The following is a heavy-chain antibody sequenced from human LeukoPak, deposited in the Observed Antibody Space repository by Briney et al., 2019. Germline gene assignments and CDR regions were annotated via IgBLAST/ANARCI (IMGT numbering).Heavy chain of an antibody. CDR2: VNPNSGGT. D-gene: IGHD5-18*01. Sequence: GASVKVSCKASGYTFSGHYLHWVRQAPGQGLEWMGRVNPNSGGTNYAQKFQGRVTMTRDTSISTAYMELSRLRSDDTAVYYCARDGGYSYGNDYWGQGTLVTVSS. CDR3: ARDGGYSYGNDY. V-gene: IGHV1-2*06. CDR1: GYTFSGHY. J-gene: IGHJ4*02.